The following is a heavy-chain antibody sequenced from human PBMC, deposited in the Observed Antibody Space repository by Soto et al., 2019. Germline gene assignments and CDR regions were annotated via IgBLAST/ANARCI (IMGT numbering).Heavy chain of an antibody. J-gene: IGHJ5*02. CDR1: GGSISSSSYY. D-gene: IGHD4-4*01. CDR2: IYYSGST. V-gene: IGHV4-39*01. CDR3: ARHELDSKDVNWFDP. Sequence: SETLSLTCTVSGGSISSSSYYWGWIRQPPGNGLEWIGSIYYSGSTYYNPSLKSRVTISVDTSKNQFSLKLSSVTAADTAVYYCARHELDSKDVNWFDPWGQGTLVTVS.